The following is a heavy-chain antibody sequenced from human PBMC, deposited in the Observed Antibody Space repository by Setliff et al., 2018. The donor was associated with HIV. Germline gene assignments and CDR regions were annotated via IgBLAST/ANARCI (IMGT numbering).Heavy chain of an antibody. V-gene: IGHV3-21*01. CDR2: ISSSSTYI. D-gene: IGHD1-20*01. Sequence: PGGSLRLSCAAPGFTFSSYSMNWVRQAPGKGLEWVSSISSSSTYIYYADSVKGRFTISRDNPKNSLYLQMHSLRAEDTAVYYCARDYAYDWNAVMDAWGKGTTVTVSS. J-gene: IGHJ6*03. CDR3: ARDYAYDWNAVMDA. CDR1: GFTFSSYS.